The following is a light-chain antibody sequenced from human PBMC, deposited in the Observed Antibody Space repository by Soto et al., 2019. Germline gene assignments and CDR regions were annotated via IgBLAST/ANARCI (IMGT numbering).Light chain of an antibody. V-gene: IGKV3-15*01. CDR2: GAS. Sequence: EIVLTKSPVTLSLSPGERATLSCRASQSITSSFLAWYQQKPGQAPRLLIYGASTRATGVTARFRGGGSGTEFTLTISSLQSEDSAVYYCQQYHKWPPITFGQGTRLEI. CDR1: QSITSS. CDR3: QQYHKWPPIT. J-gene: IGKJ5*01.